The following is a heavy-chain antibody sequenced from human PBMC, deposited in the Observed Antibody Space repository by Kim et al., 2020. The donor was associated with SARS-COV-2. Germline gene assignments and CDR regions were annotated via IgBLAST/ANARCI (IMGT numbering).Heavy chain of an antibody. J-gene: IGHJ4*02. Sequence: GGSLRLSCAASGFTFSNAWMSWVRQAPGKGLEWVGRIKSKTDGGTTDYAAPVKGRFTISRDDSKNTLYLQMNSLKTEDTAVYYCTTDVERYYYGSGSRGGWGQGTLVTVSS. CDR2: IKSKTDGGTT. V-gene: IGHV3-15*01. CDR1: GFTFSNAW. CDR3: TTDVERYYYGSGSRGG. D-gene: IGHD3-10*01.